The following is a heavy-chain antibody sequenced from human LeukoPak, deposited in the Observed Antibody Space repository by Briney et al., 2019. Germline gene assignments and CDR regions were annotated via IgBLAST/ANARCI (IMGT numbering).Heavy chain of an antibody. Sequence: GGSLRLSCAASGFTFSSYAMSWVRQAPGKGLEWVSAISGTGGRTYYADSVKGRFSISRDNSKNTVYLQMSDLRAEDTAVYYCAKITKATTPNYWGQGTLVTVSS. CDR1: GFTFSSYA. D-gene: IGHD4-17*01. J-gene: IGHJ4*02. V-gene: IGHV3-23*01. CDR2: ISGTGGRT. CDR3: AKITKATTPNY.